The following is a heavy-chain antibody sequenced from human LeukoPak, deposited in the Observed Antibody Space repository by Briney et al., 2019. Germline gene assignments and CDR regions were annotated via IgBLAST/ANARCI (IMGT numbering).Heavy chain of an antibody. CDR1: GFTFSSYA. V-gene: IGHV3-23*01. CDR2: ISGSGGST. CDR3: AIGYCSSTSCYAVGDYYFDY. Sequence: GGSLRLSCAASGFTFSSYAMSWVRQAPGKGLEWVSAISGSGGSTYYADSVKGRFTISRDNSKNTLYLQMNSLRAEDTAVYYCAIGYCSSTSCYAVGDYYFDYWGQGTLVTVSS. J-gene: IGHJ4*02. D-gene: IGHD2-2*01.